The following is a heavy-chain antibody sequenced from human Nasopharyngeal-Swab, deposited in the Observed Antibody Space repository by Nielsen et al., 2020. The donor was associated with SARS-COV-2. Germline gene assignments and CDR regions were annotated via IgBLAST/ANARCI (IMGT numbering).Heavy chain of an antibody. CDR2: IVPIFGAA. V-gene: IGHV1-69*06. Sequence: SVKVSCKASGGTFSSYGISWVRQAPGQGLEWMGGIVPIFGAANCPQKFQGRVTITADKSTSTAYMELSSLRSEDTAVYYCAREAYGDDAFDIWGQGTMATVSS. D-gene: IGHD2-21*01. J-gene: IGHJ3*02. CDR3: AREAYGDDAFDI. CDR1: GGTFSSYG.